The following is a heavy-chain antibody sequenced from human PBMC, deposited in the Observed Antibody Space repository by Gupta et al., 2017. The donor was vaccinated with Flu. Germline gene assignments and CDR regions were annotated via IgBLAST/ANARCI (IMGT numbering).Heavy chain of an antibody. J-gene: IGHJ5*02. D-gene: IGHD2-15*01. CDR1: GFSLTTGVG. CDR3: AHRWSVVPNLRGPHADNWFDT. V-gene: IGHV2-5*02. CDR2: IVWDDTI. Sequence: QITLKASAPTLLKPTPTVTLTCPLSGFSLTTGVGLACIRQPPGKATEWLAIIVWDDTIRYSPSLKARRTITKDTSRNQVLLTMTNMDADDTAKYYCAHRWSVVPNLRGPHADNWFDTWGQGILVTVS.